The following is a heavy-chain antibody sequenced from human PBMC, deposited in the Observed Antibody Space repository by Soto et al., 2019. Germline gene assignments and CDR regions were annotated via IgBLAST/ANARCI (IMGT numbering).Heavy chain of an antibody. V-gene: IGHV4-39*01. J-gene: IGHJ4*02. D-gene: IGHD2-21*02. CDR3: ARQRTTVVTQAYFDH. Sequence: LSLTCIVSGESISSSSYYWGWIRQPPGKGLEWIGSIYYSGRTYYNPSFKSRVTISIDTSKNQFSLKLSSVTATDTAVYYCARQRTTVVTQAYFDHWAQGALVTVSS. CDR2: IYYSGRT. CDR1: GESISSSSYY.